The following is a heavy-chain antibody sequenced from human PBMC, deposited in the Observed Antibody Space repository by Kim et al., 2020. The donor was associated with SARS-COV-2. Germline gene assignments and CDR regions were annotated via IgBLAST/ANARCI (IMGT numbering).Heavy chain of an antibody. CDR3: TRVSYDFWSGYYPFDY. Sequence: GGSLRLSCTASGFTFGDYAMSWVRQAPGKGLEWVGFIRSKAYGGTTEYAASVKGRFTISRDDSKSIAYLQMNSLKTEDTAVYYCTRVSYDFWSGYYPFDYWGQGTLVTVSP. CDR2: IRSKAYGGTT. J-gene: IGHJ4*02. CDR1: GFTFGDYA. V-gene: IGHV3-49*04. D-gene: IGHD3-3*01.